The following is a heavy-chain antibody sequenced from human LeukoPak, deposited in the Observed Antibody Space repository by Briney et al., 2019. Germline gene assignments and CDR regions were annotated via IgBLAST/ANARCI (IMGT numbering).Heavy chain of an antibody. Sequence: GGSLRLSCAASGFTFSSYAMSWVRQAPGKGLEWVSAISGSGGSTSYADSVKGRFTISRDNSKSTLYLQMNSLRAEDTAVYYCAKDGGITIFGYWGQGTLVTVSS. CDR1: GFTFSSYA. CDR2: ISGSGGST. CDR3: AKDGGITIFGY. D-gene: IGHD3-3*01. V-gene: IGHV3-23*01. J-gene: IGHJ4*02.